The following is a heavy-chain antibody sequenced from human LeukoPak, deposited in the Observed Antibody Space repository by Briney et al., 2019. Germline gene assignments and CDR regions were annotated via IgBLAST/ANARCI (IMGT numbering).Heavy chain of an antibody. V-gene: IGHV3-30*03. D-gene: IGHD3-10*01. Sequence: GRSLRLSCAAPGVTFSNYAMHWVSQSPGKGLEWVAVISNDGSDKHHADSVKGRFTVSRDNSKHTVYLQMDRLRVEDTAIYYCVREGTYFFASGSFQGYYFDNWGQGTLVTVSS. CDR3: VREGTYFFASGSFQGYYFDN. CDR2: ISNDGSDK. J-gene: IGHJ4*02. CDR1: GVTFSNYA.